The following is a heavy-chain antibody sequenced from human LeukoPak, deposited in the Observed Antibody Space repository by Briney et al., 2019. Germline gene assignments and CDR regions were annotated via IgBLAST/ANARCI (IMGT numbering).Heavy chain of an antibody. D-gene: IGHD3-22*01. CDR1: GYTFTSYA. CDR2: IIPIFGTA. V-gene: IGHV1-69*13. Sequence: SVKVSCKASGYTFTSYAMNWVRQAPGQGLEWMGGIIPIFGTANYAQKFQGRVTITADESTSTAYMELSSLRSADTAVYYCARSGAKYYYDSSGYYTDYWGQGTLVTVSS. J-gene: IGHJ4*02. CDR3: ARSGAKYYYDSSGYYTDY.